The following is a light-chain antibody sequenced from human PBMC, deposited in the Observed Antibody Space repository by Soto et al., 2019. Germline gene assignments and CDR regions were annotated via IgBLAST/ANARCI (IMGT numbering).Light chain of an antibody. Sequence: QSALTQPASVSGSPGQSITFSCTGTSSDLGGYNYVSWYQQDPGKAPKLVIYDVSNRPSGVSNRFSGSKSGNTASLTISGLQADDEADYYCSSYTTTSTLVFGGGTKLTVL. CDR1: SSDLGGYNY. J-gene: IGLJ2*01. CDR3: SSYTTTSTLV. CDR2: DVS. V-gene: IGLV2-14*01.